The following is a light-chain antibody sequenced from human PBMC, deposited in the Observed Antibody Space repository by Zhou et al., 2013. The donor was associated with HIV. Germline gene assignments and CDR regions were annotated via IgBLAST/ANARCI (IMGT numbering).Light chain of an antibody. J-gene: IGKJ2*01. CDR3: QQANRFPQT. Sequence: IQLTQSPSSLSASVGDRVTITCRASQAISSYLAWYQQKAGKTPKLLIYAAATLQSGVPSRFSGSGFGTDFTLTINRLHPEDFATYYCQQANRFPQTFGQGTKVEIK. V-gene: IGKV1-9*01. CDR1: QAISSY. CDR2: AAA.